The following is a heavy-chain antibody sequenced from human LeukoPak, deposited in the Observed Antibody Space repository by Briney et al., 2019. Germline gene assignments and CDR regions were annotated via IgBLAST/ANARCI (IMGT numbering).Heavy chain of an antibody. CDR1: GFTFSSYS. J-gene: IGHJ4*02. V-gene: IGHV3-23*01. Sequence: GGSLRLSCAASGFTFSSYSMSWVRQAPGKGLEWVSAISGSGGSTYYADSVKGRFTISRDNSKNTLYLQMNSLRAEDTAVYYCAKVGDSGYSYGYYFDYWGQGTLVTVSS. CDR2: ISGSGGST. D-gene: IGHD5-18*01. CDR3: AKVGDSGYSYGYYFDY.